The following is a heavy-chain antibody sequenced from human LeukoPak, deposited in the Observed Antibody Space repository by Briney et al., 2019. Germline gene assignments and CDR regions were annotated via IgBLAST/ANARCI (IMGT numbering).Heavy chain of an antibody. D-gene: IGHD2-8*01. J-gene: IGHJ4*02. CDR2: TNSGGATT. CDR3: AKQSYARSLGE. V-gene: IGHV3-23*01. CDR1: GFPFSDFS. Sequence: PGGSLRLSCATSGFPFSDFSMSWVRQAPGKGLEWISTTNSGGATTDYAESVKGRFTISRDNSKNILYLQMNSLRVEDTAMYYCAKQSYARSLGEGGPGTLVTVSS.